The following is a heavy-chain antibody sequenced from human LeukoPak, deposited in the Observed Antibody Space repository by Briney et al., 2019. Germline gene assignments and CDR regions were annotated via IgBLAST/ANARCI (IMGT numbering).Heavy chain of an antibody. J-gene: IGHJ4*02. Sequence: GGSLRLSCAASGFSFSDYGLHWVRQAPGKGLEWVALISYDGSQKNFADSVKGRFTTSRDNSKFTMYLEMNSLRREDTAVYFCARDKDGWGIHDFWGQGTLVTVSS. CDR1: GFSFSDYG. D-gene: IGHD3-16*01. CDR2: ISYDGSQK. CDR3: ARDKDGWGIHDF. V-gene: IGHV3-30*03.